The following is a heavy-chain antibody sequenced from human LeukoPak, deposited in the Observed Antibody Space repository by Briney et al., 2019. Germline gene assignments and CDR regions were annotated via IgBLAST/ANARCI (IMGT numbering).Heavy chain of an antibody. CDR2: IRYDGSNK. CDR1: GFTFSSYG. J-gene: IGHJ4*02. D-gene: IGHD5-18*01. V-gene: IGHV3-30*02. CDR3: AKDRYSYGEIDY. Sequence: GGSLRLSCAASGFTFSSYGMHWVRQAPGKGLEWVAFIRYDGSNKYYADSVKGRFTISRDNSKNTLYLQMNSLRAEDTAVYYCAKDRYSYGEIDYWGQGALVTVSS.